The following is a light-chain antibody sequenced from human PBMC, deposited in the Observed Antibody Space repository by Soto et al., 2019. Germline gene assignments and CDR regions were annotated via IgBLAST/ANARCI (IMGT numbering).Light chain of an antibody. Sequence: DIVLTQSPGTLSLSTGDRATLSCRASQSINGYYLAWHQQKPGQAPKLLIYGASTRAPAIPDRFNGSGSGTDFTLTISRLEADDVAVYHFHQYGSSVRAFGQGTKLEIK. J-gene: IGKJ1*01. CDR3: HQYGSSVRA. V-gene: IGKV3-20*01. CDR2: GAS. CDR1: QSINGYY.